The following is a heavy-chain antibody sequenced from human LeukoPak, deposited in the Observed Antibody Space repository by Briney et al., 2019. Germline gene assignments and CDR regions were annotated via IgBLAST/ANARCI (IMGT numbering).Heavy chain of an antibody. CDR1: GASISTYY. CDR2: MYTSVTT. D-gene: IGHD1-14*01. V-gene: IGHV4-4*09. Sequence: SETLSLTRTVSGASISTYYWTWVRQPPGKGLEWIGSMYTSVTTKYNPSLKSRGTISVDTSKNRSSLNLISVTAADTAVYYCARHLAPYRPFHDWGQGSLVTVSS. J-gene: IGHJ4*02. CDR3: ARHLAPYRPFHD.